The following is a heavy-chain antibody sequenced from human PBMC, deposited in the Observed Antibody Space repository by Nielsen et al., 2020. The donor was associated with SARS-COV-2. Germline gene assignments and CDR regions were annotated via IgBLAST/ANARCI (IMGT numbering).Heavy chain of an antibody. CDR3: ARDYYYDSSGYIAVVYYFDY. CDR2: ISSSSYI. V-gene: IGHV3-21*01. CDR1: GFTFSSYA. Sequence: GESLKISCSASGFTFSSYAMNWVRQAPGKGLEWVSSISSSSYIYYADSVKGRFTISRDNAKNSLYLQMNSLRAEDTAVYYCARDYYYDSSGYIAVVYYFDYWGQGTLVTVSS. J-gene: IGHJ4*02. D-gene: IGHD3-22*01.